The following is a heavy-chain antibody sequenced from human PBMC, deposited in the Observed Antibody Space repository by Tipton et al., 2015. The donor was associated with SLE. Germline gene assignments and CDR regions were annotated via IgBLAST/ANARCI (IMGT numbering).Heavy chain of an antibody. J-gene: IGHJ3*02. V-gene: IGHV4-39*07. Sequence: TLSLTCTVSGGSISRSNYYWGWIRRPPGRGLEWIGTISYSGNTYYNPSLKSRVTISVDTSKNQFSLKLSSVTAADTAVYYCARDRGSGSYYTHDAFDIWGQGTMVTVSS. CDR2: ISYSGNT. D-gene: IGHD3-10*01. CDR3: ARDRGSGSYYTHDAFDI. CDR1: GGSISRSNYY.